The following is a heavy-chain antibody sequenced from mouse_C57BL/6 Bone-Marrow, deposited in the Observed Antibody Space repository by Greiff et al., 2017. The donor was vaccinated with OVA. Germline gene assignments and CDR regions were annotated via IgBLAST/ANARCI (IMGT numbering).Heavy chain of an antibody. Sequence: QVQLQQPGAELVKPGASVKLSCKASGYTFTSYWMHWVKQRPGQGLEWIGMIHPNSGSTNYNEKFKSKATLTVDKSSSTAYMQLSSLTSEDSAVYYGARQSYTYYYAMDYWGQGTSVTVSS. CDR2: IHPNSGST. CDR3: ARQSYTYYYAMDY. V-gene: IGHV1-64*01. CDR1: GYTFTSYW. J-gene: IGHJ4*01. D-gene: IGHD1-1*01.